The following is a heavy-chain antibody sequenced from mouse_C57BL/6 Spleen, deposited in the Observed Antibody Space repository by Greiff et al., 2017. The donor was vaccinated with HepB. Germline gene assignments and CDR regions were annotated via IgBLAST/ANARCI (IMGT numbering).Heavy chain of an antibody. V-gene: IGHV1-55*01. J-gene: IGHJ1*03. CDR2: IYPGSGST. CDR1: GYTFTSYW. CDR3: ARVRAYGNYDWYFDV. Sequence: QVQLQQPGAELVKPGASVKMSCKASGYTFTSYWITWVKQRPGQGLEWIGDIYPGSGSTNYNEKFKSKATLTVDTSSSTAYMQLSSLTSEDSAVYYCARVRAYGNYDWYFDVWGTGTTVTVSS. D-gene: IGHD2-10*02.